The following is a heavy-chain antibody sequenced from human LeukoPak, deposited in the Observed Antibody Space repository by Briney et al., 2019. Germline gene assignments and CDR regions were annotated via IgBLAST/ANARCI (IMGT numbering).Heavy chain of an antibody. CDR1: GGSISSSSYY. Sequence: SETLSLTCTVSGGSISSSSYYWGWIRQPPGKGLQWIGSIYYSGSTYYNPSLKGRVTISVDTSKNQFSLKLSSVTAADTAVYYCARDFVFGFGAFDIWGQGTMVTVSS. CDR2: IYYSGST. V-gene: IGHV4-39*07. J-gene: IGHJ3*02. D-gene: IGHD3-3*01. CDR3: ARDFVFGFGAFDI.